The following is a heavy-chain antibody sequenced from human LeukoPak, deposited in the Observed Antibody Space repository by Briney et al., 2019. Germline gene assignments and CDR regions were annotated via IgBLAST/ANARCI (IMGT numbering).Heavy chain of an antibody. V-gene: IGHV3-48*03. Sequence: GGSLRLSCAASGLTFSSYEMNWVRQAPGKGLEWVSYISSSGSTIYYADSVKGRFTIYRDNAKNSLYLQMNSLRAEDTAVYYCAKHDYGDYSYNWFDPWGQGTLVTVA. J-gene: IGHJ5*02. D-gene: IGHD4-17*01. CDR1: GLTFSSYE. CDR2: ISSSGSTI. CDR3: AKHDYGDYSYNWFDP.